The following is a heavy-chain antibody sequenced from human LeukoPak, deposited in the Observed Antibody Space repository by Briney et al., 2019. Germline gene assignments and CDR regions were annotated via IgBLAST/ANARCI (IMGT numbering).Heavy chain of an antibody. CDR1: GGSISSYY. Sequence: SETLSLTCTVSGGSISSYYWSWIRQPPGKGLEWIGYIYYSGSTNYNPSLKSRVTISVDTSKNRFSLKLSSVTAADTAVYYCARTGVIGYFDLWGRGTLVTVSS. J-gene: IGHJ2*01. CDR2: IYYSGST. CDR3: ARTGVIGYFDL. D-gene: IGHD2/OR15-2a*01. V-gene: IGHV4-59*08.